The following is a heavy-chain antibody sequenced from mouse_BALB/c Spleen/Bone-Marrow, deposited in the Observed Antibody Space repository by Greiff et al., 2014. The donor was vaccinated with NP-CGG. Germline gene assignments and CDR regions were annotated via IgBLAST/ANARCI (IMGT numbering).Heavy chain of an antibody. Sequence: QVQLKESGPGLVAPSQSLSITCTVSGFSLTDYGVNWVRQPPGKNLEWLGMIWGDGSTDYNSAPKSRLSISKDNSQSQVFLKMNSLETDDTARYYCARDLYYYGFDYWGQGTTLTVSS. CDR1: GFSLTDYG. V-gene: IGHV2-6-7*01. J-gene: IGHJ2*01. CDR3: ARDLYYYGFDY. CDR2: IWGDGST. D-gene: IGHD1-1*01.